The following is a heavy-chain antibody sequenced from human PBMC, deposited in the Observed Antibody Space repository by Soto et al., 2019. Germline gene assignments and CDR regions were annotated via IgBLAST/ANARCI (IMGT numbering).Heavy chain of an antibody. CDR2: ISGSGGST. J-gene: IGHJ4*02. Sequence: EVQLLESGGGLVQPGGSLRLSCAASGFTFRSYAMSWVRQAPGKGLEWVSAISGSGGSTHYADSVKGRSTISRDNSNNTLYLQMNSLRAEDTAVYYCAKDAVRYCISTSCYSFDYWGQGTLVTVSS. CDR3: AKDAVRYCISTSCYSFDY. V-gene: IGHV3-23*01. CDR1: GFTFRSYA. D-gene: IGHD2-2*02.